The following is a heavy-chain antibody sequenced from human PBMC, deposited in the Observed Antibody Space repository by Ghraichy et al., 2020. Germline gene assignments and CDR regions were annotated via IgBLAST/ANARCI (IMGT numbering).Heavy chain of an antibody. V-gene: IGHV4-39*01. J-gene: IGHJ5*02. D-gene: IGHD3-22*01. Sequence: SETLSLTCTVSGGSISSRTYYWGWIRQPPGRGLEWIASIYYSGTTYYNPSLKSRVTISVDTSKNQFSLKLSSVTAADTAVYYCARRDYYDGWFDPWGQGTLVTVSS. CDR3: ARRDYYDGWFDP. CDR2: IYYSGTT. CDR1: GGSISSRTYY.